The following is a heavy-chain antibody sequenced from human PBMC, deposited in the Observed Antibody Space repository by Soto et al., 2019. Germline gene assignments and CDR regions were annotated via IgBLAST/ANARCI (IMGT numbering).Heavy chain of an antibody. J-gene: IGHJ4*02. CDR2: INYGGST. D-gene: IGHD2-8*02. CDR1: GDSISTDY. V-gene: IGHV4-34*01. CDR3: ARDKITGLFDY. Sequence: SETLSLTCTVSGDSISTDYWSWIRQSPGKGLEWIGEINYGGSTNYNPSLKSRVTISVDTSKNQFSLKLTSVTAADTAVYYCARDKITGLFDYWGQGTLVTVSS.